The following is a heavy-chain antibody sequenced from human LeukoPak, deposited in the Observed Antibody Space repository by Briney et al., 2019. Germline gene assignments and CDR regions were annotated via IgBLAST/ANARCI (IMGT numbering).Heavy chain of an antibody. D-gene: IGHD3-10*01. CDR3: AKSVSGSYVNGMDV. Sequence: GGSLRLSCAASGFTFTNHAIHWVRQAPGKGLEWVAAISYDGSNKYYGDPVRGRFTISRDNSKNTLYLQMNSLRAEDTAVYYCAKSVSGSYVNGMDVWGQGTTVIVSS. V-gene: IGHV3-30*18. CDR2: ISYDGSNK. CDR1: GFTFTNHA. J-gene: IGHJ6*02.